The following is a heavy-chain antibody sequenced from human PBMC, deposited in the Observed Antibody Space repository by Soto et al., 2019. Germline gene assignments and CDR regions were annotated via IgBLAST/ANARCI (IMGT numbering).Heavy chain of an antibody. D-gene: IGHD6-19*01. V-gene: IGHV4-4*02. CDR2: IYHSGDT. J-gene: IGHJ5*01. CDR1: GDSMNNNNW. CDR3: ARAGLGLAFDS. Sequence: QVQLQESGPGLVKPSGTLSLTCAVSGDSMNNNNWWSWVRQSPRKGLEWIAEIYHSGDTNYNPSLHSRVTISIGKSEKQFSLKLTSVTAADTAVYSFARAGLGLAFDSWGQGALVTVAS.